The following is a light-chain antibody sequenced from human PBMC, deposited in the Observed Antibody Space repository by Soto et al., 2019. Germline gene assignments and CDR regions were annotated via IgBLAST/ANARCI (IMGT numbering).Light chain of an antibody. V-gene: IGLV2-8*01. CDR1: SSDVGAYNY. CDR2: EVS. J-gene: IGLJ1*01. CDR3: TSYAGSFYV. Sequence: QSVLTQPPSASGSPGQSVTISCTGTSSDVGAYNYVSWYQQHPGKAPKLMVYEVSKRPSGVPDRFSGSKSDNTASLTVSGLQAEDEDDYYCTSYAGSFYVFGTGTKVTV.